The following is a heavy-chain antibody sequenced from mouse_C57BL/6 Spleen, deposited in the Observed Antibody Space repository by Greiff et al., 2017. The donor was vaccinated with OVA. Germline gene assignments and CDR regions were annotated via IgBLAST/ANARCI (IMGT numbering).Heavy chain of an antibody. CDR3: ARGYDGYYVPDY. D-gene: IGHD2-3*01. CDR2: IDTSDSET. J-gene: IGHJ2*01. V-gene: IGHV1-52*01. Sequence: QVQLQQPGAELVRPGSSVKLSCKASGYTFTSYWMHWVKQRPIQGLEWIGNIDTSDSETHYNQKFKDKATLTVAKSSSTAYRQLSSLTSEDSAVYYCARGYDGYYVPDYWGQGTTLTVSS. CDR1: GYTFTSYW.